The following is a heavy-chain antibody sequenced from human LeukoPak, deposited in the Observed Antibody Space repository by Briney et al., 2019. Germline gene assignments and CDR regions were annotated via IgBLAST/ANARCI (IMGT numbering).Heavy chain of an antibody. Sequence: GGSLRLSCAASGFTFDDYAMHWVRQAPGKGLEWVSGISWNSGSIGYADSVKGRFTISRDNAKNSLYLQMNSLRAEDTALYYCAREVITMVRGVIGAFDIWGQGTMVTVSS. CDR1: GFTFDDYA. V-gene: IGHV3-9*01. CDR2: ISWNSGSI. J-gene: IGHJ3*02. CDR3: AREVITMVRGVIGAFDI. D-gene: IGHD3-10*01.